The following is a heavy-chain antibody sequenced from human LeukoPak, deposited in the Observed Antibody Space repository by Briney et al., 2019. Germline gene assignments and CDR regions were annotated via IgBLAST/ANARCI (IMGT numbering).Heavy chain of an antibody. J-gene: IGHJ4*02. CDR3: ARGALLYYYDSSGYYYFDY. V-gene: IGHV1-46*03. CDR1: GYTFTSYY. D-gene: IGHD3-22*01. CDR2: INPSGGST. Sequence: ASVKVSCKASGYTFTSYYMHWVRQAPGQGLEWMGIINPSGGSTSYAQKFQGRVTMTRDTSTSTVYMELSSLRSEDTAVYYCARGALLYYYDSSGYYYFDYWGRGTLVTVSS.